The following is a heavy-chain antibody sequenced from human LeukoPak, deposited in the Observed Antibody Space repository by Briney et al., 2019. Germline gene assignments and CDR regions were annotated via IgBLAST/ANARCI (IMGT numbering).Heavy chain of an antibody. D-gene: IGHD3-22*01. Sequence: SETLSLTCTVSRGAISTYYWIWIRQPPGKGLEWIGYMYYSGSTNYNSSLKSRVTMSVDTSKNQFSLNLSTLTAADTAVYYCARLRRYYYDRSVYGPWHCYLWGRGTLVTVSS. CDR3: ARLRRYYYDRSVYGPWHCYL. CDR1: RGAISTYY. J-gene: IGHJ2*01. CDR2: MYYSGST. V-gene: IGHV4-59*08.